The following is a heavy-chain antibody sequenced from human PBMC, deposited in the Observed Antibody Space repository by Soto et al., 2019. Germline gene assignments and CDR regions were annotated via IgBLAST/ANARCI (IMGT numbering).Heavy chain of an antibody. J-gene: IGHJ5*02. Sequence: SVKVSCMASGGTFSSYAISWVRQAPGQGLEWMGGIIPIFGTANYAQKFQGRVTITADKSTSTAYMELSSLRSEDTAVYYCARERFLEWLPPHWFDPWGQGTLVTVSS. D-gene: IGHD3-3*01. CDR3: ARERFLEWLPPHWFDP. V-gene: IGHV1-69*06. CDR1: GGTFSSYA. CDR2: IIPIFGTA.